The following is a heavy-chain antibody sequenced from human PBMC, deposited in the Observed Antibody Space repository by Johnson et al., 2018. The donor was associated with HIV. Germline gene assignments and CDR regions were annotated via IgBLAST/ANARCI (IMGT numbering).Heavy chain of an antibody. CDR3: ARAYMSSGSYYDAFDI. D-gene: IGHD1-26*01. CDR1: GFTFSDYY. V-gene: IGHV3-11*01. J-gene: IGHJ3*02. CDR2: ISSSGSTI. Sequence: VQLVESGGGLVKPGGSLRLSCAVSGFTFSDYYMSWIRQAPGKGLEWVSYISSSGSTIYYADSVKGRFTISRDNAKNSLYLQMNSLRAEDTALYYCARAYMSSGSYYDAFDIWGQGTMVIVSS.